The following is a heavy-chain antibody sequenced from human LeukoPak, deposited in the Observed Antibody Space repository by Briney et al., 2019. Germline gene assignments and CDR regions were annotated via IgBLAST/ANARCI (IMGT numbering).Heavy chain of an antibody. CDR2: MYPGDSDT. V-gene: IGHV5-51*01. CDR3: ARRDGYNMGAFDI. CDR1: GYRFTSYW. D-gene: IGHD5-24*01. J-gene: IGHJ3*02. Sequence: GESLKITCQGSGYRFTSYWVGWVRQVPGKGLEWMGIMYPGDSDTRYSPSFQGQVTISADKSISTAYLQWSSLKASDTAIYYCARRDGYNMGAFDIWGQGTMVTVSS.